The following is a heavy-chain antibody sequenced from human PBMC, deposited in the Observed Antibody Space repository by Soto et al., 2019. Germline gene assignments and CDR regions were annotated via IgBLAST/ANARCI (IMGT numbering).Heavy chain of an antibody. Sequence: QVQLQESGPGLVKPSETLSLTCTVSGGSISSYYWSWIRQPPGKGLQWIGRIYTSGSTNYNPSHKSRVTLSVDTSKNQFSLKLSPVTAADTAVYYCARDPITRDLDAWCQGPLVTASS. CDR2: IYTSGST. V-gene: IGHV4-4*07. CDR3: ARDPITRDLDA. CDR1: GGSISSYY. J-gene: IGHJ5*02. D-gene: IGHD3-10*01.